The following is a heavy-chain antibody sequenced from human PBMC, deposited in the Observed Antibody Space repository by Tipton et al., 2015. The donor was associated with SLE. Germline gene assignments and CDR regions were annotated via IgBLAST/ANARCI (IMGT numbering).Heavy chain of an antibody. CDR1: GVSISSYL. CDR2: MFYSGTS. CDR3: ARDSTIRAFDI. J-gene: IGHJ3*02. V-gene: IGHV4-59*01. Sequence: TLSLTCTVSGVSISSYLWSWIRQPPGKGPEWIGSMFYSGTSNYNPSLKSRVTISVDTYKKQISLILSSVTAAGTAVYYCARDSTIRAFDIWGQGTMVTVSS. D-gene: IGHD2-2*01.